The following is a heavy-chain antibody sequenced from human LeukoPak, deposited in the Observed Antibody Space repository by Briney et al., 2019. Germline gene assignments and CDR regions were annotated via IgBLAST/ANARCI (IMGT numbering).Heavy chain of an antibody. D-gene: IGHD4-23*01. V-gene: IGHV1-2*02. CDR2: INPNSGGT. Sequence: ASVKVSCKASGYTFTGYYMHWVRQAPGQGLEWMGWINPNSGGTNYAQKFQGRVTMTRGTSISTAYMELSRLRSDDTAVYYCARGGDYGGNSVYAFDYWGQGTLVTVSS. CDR3: ARGGDYGGNSVYAFDY. CDR1: GYTFTGYY. J-gene: IGHJ4*02.